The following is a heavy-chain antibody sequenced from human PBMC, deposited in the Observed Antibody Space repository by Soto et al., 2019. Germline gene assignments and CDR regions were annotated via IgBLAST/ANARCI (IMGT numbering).Heavy chain of an antibody. D-gene: IGHD3-22*01. V-gene: IGHV1-69*02. J-gene: IGHJ4*02. CDR3: ARASSENYFDY. Sequence: QAQLVQSGAKVKKPGSSVKVSCKASGGTFSSYTISWVRQAPGQGLEWMGRIIPILGIANYAQKFQGRVTITADKSTSTAYMELSSLSSEDTAVYYCARASSENYFDYWGQGTLVTVSS. CDR1: GGTFSSYT. CDR2: IIPILGIA.